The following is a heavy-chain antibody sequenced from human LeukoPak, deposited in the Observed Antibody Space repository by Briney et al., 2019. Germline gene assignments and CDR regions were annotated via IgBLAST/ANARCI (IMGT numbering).Heavy chain of an antibody. V-gene: IGHV3-48*04. CDR1: GFTFSSYA. CDR3: ARESRQWLVLGGVDY. J-gene: IGHJ4*02. Sequence: SGGSLRLSCAASGFTFSSYAMSWVRQAPGKGLEWVSYMSSSGSTIYYADSVKGRFTISRDNAKNSLYLQMNSLRAEDTAVYYCARESRQWLVLGGVDYWGQGTLVTVSS. CDR2: MSSSGSTI. D-gene: IGHD6-19*01.